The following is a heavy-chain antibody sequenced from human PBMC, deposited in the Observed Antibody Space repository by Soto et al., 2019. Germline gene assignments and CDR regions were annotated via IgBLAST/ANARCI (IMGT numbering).Heavy chain of an antibody. J-gene: IGHJ3*01. V-gene: IGHV4-61*08. CDR1: GASISNTGFY. CDR3: ARTTGSRSLDV. Sequence: QVQVQESGPGLVKPSETLSLTATVSGASISNTGFYWSWIRQPPGKGLEWIGYIYSSGSTTYNSSLRRRVTISLDTSKNQVSLNLTSVTAADTAIYYCARTTGSRSLDVWGHGTMVSVSS. D-gene: IGHD3-9*01. CDR2: IYSSGST.